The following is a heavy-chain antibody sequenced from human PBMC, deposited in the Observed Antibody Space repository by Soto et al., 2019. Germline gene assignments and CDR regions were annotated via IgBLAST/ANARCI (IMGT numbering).Heavy chain of an antibody. CDR2: ISTSGGYK. V-gene: IGHV3-21*02. CDR1: GFNFNTYS. J-gene: IGHJ6*02. Sequence: EVRLVESGEAWSSRGGSLRVSCAASGFNFNTYSMNWVRQAPGKGLEWVSFISTSGGYKYYADSVRGRFTISRDNAKKSVYLEMNSLTADDTAVYYCAGERSALPGARDAMDVWGQGTTVTVSS. CDR3: AGERSALPGARDAMDV. D-gene: IGHD1-26*01.